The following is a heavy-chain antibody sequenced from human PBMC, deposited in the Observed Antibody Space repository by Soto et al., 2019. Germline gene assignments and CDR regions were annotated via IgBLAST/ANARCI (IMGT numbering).Heavy chain of an antibody. CDR1: GGSFTGYY. J-gene: IGHJ5*02. D-gene: IGHD4-17*01. CDR3: ARGVRSTVTTRGWFDP. V-gene: IGHV4-34*02. Sequence: QVQLQQWGAGLLKPSETLSLTCAVYGGSFTGYYWSWIRQPPGKGLEWIGQITHSGSTNYNPSLKSRVTIYIDPSTTPFSLKLSAVTAADTAVYYCARGVRSTVTTRGWFDPWGQGTLVTVSS. CDR2: ITHSGST.